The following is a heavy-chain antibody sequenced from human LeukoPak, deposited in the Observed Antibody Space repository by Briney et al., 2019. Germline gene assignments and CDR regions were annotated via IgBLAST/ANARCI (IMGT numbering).Heavy chain of an antibody. Sequence: SETLSLTCTVSGGSISSYYWSWIRQPPGKGLEWIGYIYYSGSTNYNPSPKSRVTISVDTSKNQFSLKLSSVTAADTAVYYCARGFKKGDGYDYWGQGTLVTVSS. CDR3: ARGFKKGDGYDY. V-gene: IGHV4-59*01. CDR1: GGSISSYY. J-gene: IGHJ4*02. D-gene: IGHD5-24*01. CDR2: IYYSGST.